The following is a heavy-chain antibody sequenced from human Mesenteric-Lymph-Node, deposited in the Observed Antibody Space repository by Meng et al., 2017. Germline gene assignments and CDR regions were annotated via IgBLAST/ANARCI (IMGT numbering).Heavy chain of an antibody. CDR2: ISSDGTTT. Sequence: VQLVGAGGGLVQLGGSRILSCPRPGFILSSYWMHWVRQAPGKGLVWVSRISSDGTTTNYAVSVKGRFTISRDNAKNTLYLQMNSLRAEDTAEYYCARDWGSMGYWGQGTLVTVSS. D-gene: IGHD2/OR15-2a*01. V-gene: IGHV3-74*01. CDR1: GFILSSYW. J-gene: IGHJ4*02. CDR3: ARDWGSMGY.